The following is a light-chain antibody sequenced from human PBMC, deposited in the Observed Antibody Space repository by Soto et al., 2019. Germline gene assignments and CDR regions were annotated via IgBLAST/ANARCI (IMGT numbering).Light chain of an antibody. J-gene: IGKJ4*01. CDR1: QSVSSSY. CDR2: GAS. Sequence: IVLTQSPGTLSLSPGERATLSCRASQSVSSSYLAWYQQKPGQAPRLLIYGASSRATGIPDRFSGSGSGTDFTLTISRLEPEDFAVDYCQQYGSSPVTFGGGTKVDIK. V-gene: IGKV3-20*01. CDR3: QQYGSSPVT.